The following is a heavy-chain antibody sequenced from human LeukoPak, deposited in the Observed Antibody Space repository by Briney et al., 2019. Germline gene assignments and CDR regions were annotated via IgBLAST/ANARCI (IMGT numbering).Heavy chain of an antibody. CDR2: IYTSGST. D-gene: IGHD3-10*01. V-gene: IGHV4-61*02. CDR3: ARSGARPYYFDY. J-gene: IGHJ4*02. CDR1: GGSVSSGNYY. Sequence: SETLSLTCTVSGGSVSSGNYYWTWIRQPAGKGLEWIGRIYTSGSTNYNPSLKSRVTISIDASKNQFSLRLTSVTAADTAMYFCARSGARPYYFDYWGQGTLVTVSS.